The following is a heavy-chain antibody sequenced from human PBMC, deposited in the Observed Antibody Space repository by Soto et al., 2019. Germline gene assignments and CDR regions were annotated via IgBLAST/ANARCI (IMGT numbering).Heavy chain of an antibody. V-gene: IGHV3-23*01. CDR2: ISGSGGST. CDR3: WPSPLPSSYYYYGIDV. Sequence: EVQLLESGGGLVQPGGSLRLSCAASGFTFSSYAMSWVRQAPGKGLEWVSAISGSGGSTYYADSVKGRFTISRDNSKNTLYLQMNSLSAEHTAVYYCWPSPLPSSYYYYGIDVWGQGTTVTVSS. CDR1: GFTFSSYA. J-gene: IGHJ6*02.